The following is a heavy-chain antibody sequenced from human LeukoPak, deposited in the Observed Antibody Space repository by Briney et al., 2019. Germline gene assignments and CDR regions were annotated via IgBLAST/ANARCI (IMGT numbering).Heavy chain of an antibody. Sequence: GASVKVSCKASGGTFSSYAISWVRQAPGQGLEWMGWISGYNGNTNYAQKFQGRVTMTTDTSTTTAFMELRSLRSDDTAVYYCARDWGQTDSPLDYWGQGTLVTVSS. D-gene: IGHD3-16*01. V-gene: IGHV1-18*01. CDR1: GGTFSSYA. CDR3: ARDWGQTDSPLDY. J-gene: IGHJ4*02. CDR2: ISGYNGNT.